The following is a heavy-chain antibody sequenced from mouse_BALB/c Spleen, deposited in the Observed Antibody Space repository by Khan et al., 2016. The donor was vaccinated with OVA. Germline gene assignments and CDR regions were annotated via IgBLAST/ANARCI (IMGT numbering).Heavy chain of an antibody. CDR2: ISYSGNT. CDR3: ARVYGGDFDY. J-gene: IGHJ2*01. V-gene: IGHV3-2*02. CDR1: GYSITSDYA. Sequence: EVQLQESGPGLVKPSQSLSLTCTVTGYSITSDYAWNWIRQFPGNQLEWMGYISYSGNTNSTPSLRSRISITRDTSKNQFFLQLNSVTTEDTATYYCARVYGGDFDYWGQGTTLTVSS. D-gene: IGHD1-1*01.